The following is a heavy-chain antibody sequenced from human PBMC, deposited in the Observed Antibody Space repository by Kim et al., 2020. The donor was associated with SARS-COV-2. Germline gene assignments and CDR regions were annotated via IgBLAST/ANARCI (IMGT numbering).Heavy chain of an antibody. V-gene: IGHV4-59*01. J-gene: IGHJ6*02. CDR3: ARGWFGELKKGTYYYYYGMDV. CDR1: GGSISSYY. CDR2: IYYSGST. D-gene: IGHD3-10*01. Sequence: SETLSLTCTVSGGSISSYYWSWIRQPPGKGLEWIGYIYYSGSTNYNPSLKSRVTISVDTSKNQFSLKLSSVTAADTAVYYCARGWFGELKKGTYYYYYGMDVCGQGTTVTVSS.